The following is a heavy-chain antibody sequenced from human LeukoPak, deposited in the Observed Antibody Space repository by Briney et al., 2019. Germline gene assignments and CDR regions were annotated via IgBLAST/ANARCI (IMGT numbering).Heavy chain of an antibody. CDR3: ARDLDGDYVPLYYYYYMDV. J-gene: IGHJ6*03. Sequence: SETLSLTCTVSGGSISSYYWSWIRQPARKGLEWIGRIYTSGGTNYNPSLKSRVTMSVDTSKNQFSLKLSSVTAADTAVYYCARDLDGDYVPLYYYYYMDVWGKGTTVTVSS. V-gene: IGHV4-4*07. D-gene: IGHD4-17*01. CDR2: IYTSGGT. CDR1: GGSISSYY.